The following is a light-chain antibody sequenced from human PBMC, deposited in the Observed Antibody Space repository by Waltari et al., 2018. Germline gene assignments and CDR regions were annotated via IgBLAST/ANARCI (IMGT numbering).Light chain of an antibody. CDR1: QPILTSY. J-gene: IGKJ2*01. CDR2: GSS. CDR3: HHYGASRHT. V-gene: IGKV3-20*01. Sequence: EVVLTQSPGTLSLSPGESATVSCRASQPILTSYLAWYQLQPGQAPRLLIYGSSTRAAGIPARFSGRGSGTDFTLIITRLEPEDFAVYYCHHYGASRHTFGQGTKLDIK.